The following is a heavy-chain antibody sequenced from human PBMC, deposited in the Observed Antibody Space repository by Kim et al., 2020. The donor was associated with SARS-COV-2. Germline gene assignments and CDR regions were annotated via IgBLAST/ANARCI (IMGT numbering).Heavy chain of an antibody. J-gene: IGHJ4*02. D-gene: IGHD3-10*01. CDR3: AGDGRVARGYGY. V-gene: IGHV3-30*03. Sequence: YYAGSGEGRFAIARDNSKETLCLQMNSLGAEETAVYYCAGDGRVARGYGYWGQGTLVTVSS.